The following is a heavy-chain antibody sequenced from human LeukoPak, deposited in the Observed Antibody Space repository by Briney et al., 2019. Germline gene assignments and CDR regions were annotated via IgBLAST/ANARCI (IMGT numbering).Heavy chain of an antibody. V-gene: IGHV3-30*04. CDR3: ARAHIVVVPAAMHYFDY. CDR2: ISYDGSNK. J-gene: IGHJ4*02. D-gene: IGHD2-2*01. Sequence: PGRSLRLSCAASGFTFSSYAMHWVRQAPGKGLEWVAVISYDGSNKYYADSVKGRFTISRDNSKNTLYLQMNSLRAEDTAVYYCARAHIVVVPAAMHYFDYWGQGTPVTVSS. CDR1: GFTFSSYA.